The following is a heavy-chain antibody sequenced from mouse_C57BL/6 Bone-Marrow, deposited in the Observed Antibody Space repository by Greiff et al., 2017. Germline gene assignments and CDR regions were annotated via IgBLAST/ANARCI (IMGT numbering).Heavy chain of an antibody. CDR2: IDPSDSET. Sequence: VQLQQPGAELVRPGSSVKLSCKASGYTFTSYWMHWVKQRPIQGLEWIGNIDPSDSETHYNQKFKDKATLTVDKSSSTAYMQLSSLTSEDSAVYYCARGDYDGGPYAMDYWGRGTAVTVSS. J-gene: IGHJ4*01. CDR3: ARGDYDGGPYAMDY. V-gene: IGHV1-52*01. CDR1: GYTFTSYW. D-gene: IGHD2-4*01.